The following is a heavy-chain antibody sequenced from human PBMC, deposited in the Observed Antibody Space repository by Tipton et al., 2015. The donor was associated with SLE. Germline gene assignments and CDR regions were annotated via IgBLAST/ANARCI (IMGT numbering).Heavy chain of an antibody. D-gene: IGHD6-6*01. Sequence: TLSLTCTVSGGSITSYYWSWIRQPPGKGLEWIGYIYYNGSTNYNPSLKSRVTISVDTSKNHFSLKLSSLTAADTAVYYCARHAGIAARRDAVDIWGQGTMVTVSS. CDR2: IYYNGST. J-gene: IGHJ3*02. V-gene: IGHV4-59*08. CDR3: ARHAGIAARRDAVDI. CDR1: GGSITSYY.